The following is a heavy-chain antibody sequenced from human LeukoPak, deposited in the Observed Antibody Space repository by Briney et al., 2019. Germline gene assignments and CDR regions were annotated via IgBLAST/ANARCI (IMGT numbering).Heavy chain of an antibody. D-gene: IGHD4-11*01. CDR1: GYSISSGYY. Sequence: SETLSLTCTVSGYSISSGYYWGWIRQPPGKGLEWIGSIYHSGSTYYNPSLKSRVTISVDTSKNQFSLKLSSVTAADTAVYYCARGFSKAFDYWGQGTLVTVSS. V-gene: IGHV4-38-2*02. J-gene: IGHJ4*02. CDR3: ARGFSKAFDY. CDR2: IYHSGST.